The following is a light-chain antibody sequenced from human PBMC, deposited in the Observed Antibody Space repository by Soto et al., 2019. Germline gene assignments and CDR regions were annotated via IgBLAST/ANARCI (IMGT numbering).Light chain of an antibody. J-gene: IGKJ2*01. CDR2: DVS. CDR3: QQYGRSPFT. V-gene: IGKV1-5*01. CDR1: QSITTW. Sequence: DIQMTQSPSTVSAYVGDSVTITCRASQSITTWLAWYQQRPGKAPKLLIYDVSSLQSGVPSRFSGSGSGTDFVLTISRLEPEDFAVYYCQQYGRSPFTFGQGTKLQIK.